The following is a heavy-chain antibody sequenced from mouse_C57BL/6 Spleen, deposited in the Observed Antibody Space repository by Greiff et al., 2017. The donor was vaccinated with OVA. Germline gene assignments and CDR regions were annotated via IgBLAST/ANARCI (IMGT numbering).Heavy chain of an antibody. D-gene: IGHD4-1*01. Sequence: EVKLEESGGGLVKPGGSLKLSCAASGFTFSDYGMHWVRQAPEKGLEWVAYISSGSSTIYYADTVKGRFTISRDNAKNTLFLQMTSLRSEDTAMYYCARPGTGTWFAYWGQGTLVTVSA. CDR1: GFTFSDYG. CDR3: ARPGTGTWFAY. V-gene: IGHV5-17*01. CDR2: ISSGSSTI. J-gene: IGHJ3*01.